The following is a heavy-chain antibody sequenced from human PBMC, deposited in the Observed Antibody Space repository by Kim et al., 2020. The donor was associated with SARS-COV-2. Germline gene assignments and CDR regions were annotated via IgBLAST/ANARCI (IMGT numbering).Heavy chain of an antibody. V-gene: IGHV1-24*01. CDR1: GYTLTELS. Sequence: ASVKVSCKVSGYTLTELSMHWVRQAPGKGLEWMGGFDPEDGETIYAQKFQGRVTMTEDTSTDTAYMELSSLRSEDTAVYYCATTSHGSGTSIAGMDVWGQGTTVTVSS. CDR2: FDPEDGET. D-gene: IGHD3-10*01. J-gene: IGHJ6*02. CDR3: ATTSHGSGTSIAGMDV.